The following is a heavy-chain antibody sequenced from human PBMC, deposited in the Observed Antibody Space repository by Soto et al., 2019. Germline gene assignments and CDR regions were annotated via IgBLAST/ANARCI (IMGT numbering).Heavy chain of an antibody. J-gene: IGHJ5*02. CDR1: GGTFSSYT. Sequence: QVQLVQSGAEVKKPGSSVKVSCKASGGTFSSYTISWVRQAPGQGLEWMGRIIPILGIANYAQQLQGRVTITADKSTTTAYMELRSLRSEDTAVYYCAGGWGATAMAFDPWGQGTLVTVSS. CDR3: AGGWGATAMAFDP. D-gene: IGHD5-18*01. CDR2: IIPILGIA. V-gene: IGHV1-69*02.